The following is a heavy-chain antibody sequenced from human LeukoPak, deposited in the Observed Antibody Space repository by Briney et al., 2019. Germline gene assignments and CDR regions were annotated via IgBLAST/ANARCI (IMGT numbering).Heavy chain of an antibody. J-gene: IGHJ3*02. V-gene: IGHV3-13*01. CDR2: IGTAGEI. Sequence: GGSLRLSCAASGFTFGSYDIHWVRQATGKGLEWVSGIGTAGEIYYPGSVKGRFTISRENAKNSLYLQMNSLRAGDTAVYYCARSGRGGAFDIWGQGTMVTVSS. CDR3: ARSGRGGAFDI. CDR1: GFTFGSYD. D-gene: IGHD1-26*01.